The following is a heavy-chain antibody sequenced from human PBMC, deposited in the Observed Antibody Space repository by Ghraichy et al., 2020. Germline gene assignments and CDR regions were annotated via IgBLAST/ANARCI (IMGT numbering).Heavy chain of an antibody. CDR1: GGSFSDYY. Sequence: SETLSLTCAVYGGSFSDYYWSWIRQPPGKGLEWIGEIYHSGSTNYNPSLKSRVTISVDTSKNQFSLKLSSVAAADTAVYYCARGAFWSGYFGQRTNFDYWGQGTLVTVSS. J-gene: IGHJ4*02. D-gene: IGHD3-3*01. V-gene: IGHV4-34*01. CDR3: ARGAFWSGYFGQRTNFDY. CDR2: IYHSGST.